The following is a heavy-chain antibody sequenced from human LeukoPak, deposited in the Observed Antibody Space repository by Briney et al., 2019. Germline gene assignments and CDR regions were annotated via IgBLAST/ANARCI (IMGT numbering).Heavy chain of an antibody. Sequence: GASVKVSCKASGHTFTNYDISWVRQAPGQGLEWMGWISVYNGSTNYTQKLQGRVTMTTDTSTRKAYIELRNLRSDDTAVYYCARDRPRYYYDSSGYYSHNVFDIWGQGTMVTVSS. J-gene: IGHJ3*02. CDR3: ARDRPRYYYDSSGYYSHNVFDI. CDR1: GHTFTNYD. V-gene: IGHV1-18*01. D-gene: IGHD3-22*01. CDR2: ISVYNGST.